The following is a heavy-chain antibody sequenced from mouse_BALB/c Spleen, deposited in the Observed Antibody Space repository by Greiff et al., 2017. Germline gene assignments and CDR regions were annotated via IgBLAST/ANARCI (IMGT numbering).Heavy chain of an antibody. CDR3: ATGYYFDY. CDR2: ISSGSSTI. J-gene: IGHJ2*01. CDR1: GFTFSSFG. V-gene: IGHV5-17*02. Sequence: EVKLVESGGGLVQPGGSRKLSCAASGFTFSSFGMHWVRQAPEKGLEWVAYISSGSSTIYYADTVKGRFTISRDNPKNTLFLQMTSLRSEDTAMYYCATGYYFDYWGQGTTLTGSS. D-gene: IGHD4-1*01.